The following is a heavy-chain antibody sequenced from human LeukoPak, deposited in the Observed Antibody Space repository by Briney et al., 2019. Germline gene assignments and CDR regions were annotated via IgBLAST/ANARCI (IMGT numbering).Heavy chain of an antibody. J-gene: IGHJ4*02. D-gene: IGHD3-3*01. CDR1: GFTFDDYA. CDR2: ISWNSGSI. Sequence: GRSLRLSCAASGFTFDDYAMHWVRQAPGKGLEWVSGISWNSGSIGYADSVKGRFTISRDNAKNSLYLQMNSLRAEDTALYYCTKGLRFLEWLTPFDYWGQGTLVTVSS. CDR3: TKGLRFLEWLTPFDY. V-gene: IGHV3-9*01.